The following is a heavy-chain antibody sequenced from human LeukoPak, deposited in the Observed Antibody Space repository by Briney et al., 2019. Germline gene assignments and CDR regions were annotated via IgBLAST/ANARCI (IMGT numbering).Heavy chain of an antibody. CDR1: GFIFSSHY. V-gene: IGHV3-74*01. Sequence: PGGSLRLSCAASGFIFSSHYMHWVRQAPGKGLVWASRINTDGSATNYADPVEGRFTISRDNAKNTLSLQMNSLGAEGTAVYYCARGRYFFASGSPHAFDIWGRGTMVTVSS. D-gene: IGHD3-10*01. J-gene: IGHJ3*02. CDR2: INTDGSAT. CDR3: ARGRYFFASGSPHAFDI.